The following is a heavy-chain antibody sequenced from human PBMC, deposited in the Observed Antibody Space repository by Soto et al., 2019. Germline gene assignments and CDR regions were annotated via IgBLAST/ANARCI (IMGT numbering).Heavy chain of an antibody. V-gene: IGHV3-21*01. D-gene: IGHD1-7*01. CDR3: ARDSYNWNYRFDY. CDR2: ISSSSCYI. J-gene: IGHJ4*02. CDR1: GFTFGSFS. Sequence: GGSLRLSCAASGFTFGSFSMNWVGQAPGKGLEWVSSISSSSCYIYYADSVKGRFTISRDNAKNSLYLQMNSLRAEDTAVYYCARDSYNWNYRFDYWGQGTLVTVSS.